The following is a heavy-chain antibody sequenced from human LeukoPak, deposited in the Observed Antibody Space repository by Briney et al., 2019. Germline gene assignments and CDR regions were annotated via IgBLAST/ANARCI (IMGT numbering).Heavy chain of an antibody. CDR1: GYTFATYW. J-gene: IGHJ3*02. Sequence: GESLKISCTGSGYTFATYWIGWVRRTPAKGLEWMGIIYPGDSETRYSPSFRGQVTISADKSISTAYLQWSSLKASDTAMYYCARHDITVFNQDIWGQGTMVIVSS. CDR2: IYPGDSET. V-gene: IGHV5-51*01. CDR3: ARHDITVFNQDI. D-gene: IGHD3-16*01.